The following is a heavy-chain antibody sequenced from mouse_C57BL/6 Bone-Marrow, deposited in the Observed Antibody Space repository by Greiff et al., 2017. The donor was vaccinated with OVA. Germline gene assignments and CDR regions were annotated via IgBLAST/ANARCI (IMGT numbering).Heavy chain of an antibody. D-gene: IGHD3-2*02. V-gene: IGHV14-4*01. CDR1: GFPFTDYY. CDR3: TTAQATAMDY. J-gene: IGHJ4*01. Sequence: VHLKASGAALVRPGASVTLSCPASGFPFTDYYMHWLQHRPEPFLAWIGWIDPENGDTEYASKFQGKATITADTSSNTAYLQLSSLTSEDTAVYYCTTAQATAMDYWGQGTSVTVSS. CDR2: IDPENGDT.